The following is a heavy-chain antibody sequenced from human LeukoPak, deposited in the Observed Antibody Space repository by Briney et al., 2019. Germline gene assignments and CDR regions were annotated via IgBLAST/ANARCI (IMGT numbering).Heavy chain of an antibody. D-gene: IGHD3-3*01. CDR2: INHSGST. CDR3: ARGPPGNYDFWSGYYGWARPAWFDP. CDR1: GGSISSSNW. J-gene: IGHJ5*02. V-gene: IGHV4-4*02. Sequence: PSETLSLTCAVSGGSISSSNWWSWVRQPPGKGLEWIGEINHSGSTNYNPSLKSRVTISVDTSKNQFSLKLSSVTAADTAVYYCARGPPGNYDFWSGYYGWARPAWFDPWGQGTLVTVSS.